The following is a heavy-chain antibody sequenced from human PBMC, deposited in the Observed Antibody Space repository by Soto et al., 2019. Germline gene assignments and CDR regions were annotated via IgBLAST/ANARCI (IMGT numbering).Heavy chain of an antibody. D-gene: IGHD3-22*01. CDR1: GGSISSGGYY. J-gene: IGHJ5*02. CDR2: IYYSGST. CDR3: ARVMIVVRAFDP. Sequence: SETLSLTCTVSGGSISSGGYYWSWIRQHPGKGLEWIGYIYYSGSTYYNPSLKSRVTISVDTSKNQFSLKLSSVTAADTAVYYCARVMIVVRAFDPWGQGTLVTVSS. V-gene: IGHV4-31*03.